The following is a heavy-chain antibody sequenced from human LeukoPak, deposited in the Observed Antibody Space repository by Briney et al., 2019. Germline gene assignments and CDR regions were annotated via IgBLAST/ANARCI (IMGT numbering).Heavy chain of an antibody. V-gene: IGHV1-18*01. CDR3: ASGGVTAARN. Sequence: ASVKVSCKASGYSFTTFPITWVRQAPGQGLEWMGWISAHNGNTHYAQHFQGRVTMTTDTSTSTAYLELRNLRYDDTATYYCASGGVTAARNWGQGTLVIVSS. D-gene: IGHD3-16*01. CDR1: GYSFTTFP. CDR2: ISAHNGNT. J-gene: IGHJ4*02.